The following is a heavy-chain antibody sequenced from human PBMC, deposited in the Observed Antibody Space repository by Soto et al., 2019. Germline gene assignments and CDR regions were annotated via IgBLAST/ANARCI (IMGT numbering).Heavy chain of an antibody. CDR3: ARGTGVAVHGIALMSYGMDV. D-gene: IGHD6-19*01. CDR2: IYYSGNT. V-gene: IGHV4-31*03. J-gene: IGHJ6*02. CDR1: GDSISSGGHY. Sequence: QVQLQESGPGLVEPSQTLSLICSVSGDSISSGGHYWSWIRQHPGKGLEWIGYIYYSGNTDYNPSLKSRIIISVDTSKNQFSLTLSSVTAADTAVYYCARGTGVAVHGIALMSYGMDVWGQVTTVTVSS.